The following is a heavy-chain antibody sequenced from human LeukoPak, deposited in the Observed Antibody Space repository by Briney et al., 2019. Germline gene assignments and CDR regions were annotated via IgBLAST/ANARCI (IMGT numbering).Heavy chain of an antibody. CDR1: GGTFSSYT. J-gene: IGHJ3*02. CDR3: ARDIIAAAGTDAFDI. CDR2: IIPILGIA. V-gene: IGHV1-69*04. Sequence: GSSVKVSCKASGGTFSSYTISWVRQAPGHGLEWMGSIIPILGIANYAQKFQGRVTITADKSTSTAYMELSSLRSEDTAVYYCARDIIAAAGTDAFDIWGQGTMVTVSS. D-gene: IGHD6-13*01.